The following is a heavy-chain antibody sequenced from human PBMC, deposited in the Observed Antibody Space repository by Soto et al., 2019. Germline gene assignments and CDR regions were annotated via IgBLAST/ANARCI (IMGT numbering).Heavy chain of an antibody. D-gene: IGHD2-15*01. CDR3: AKASRKVVVGGYYDDYLDY. V-gene: IGHV3-23*01. Sequence: PGGSLRLSCAASGFTFSSYAMSWVRQAPGKGLEWVSAISGSGGSTYYADSVKGRFTFSRDNYKNTVYLQMNSLRAEDTAIYYCAKASRKVVVGGYYDDYLDYWGQGTLVTVSS. J-gene: IGHJ4*02. CDR2: ISGSGGST. CDR1: GFTFSSYA.